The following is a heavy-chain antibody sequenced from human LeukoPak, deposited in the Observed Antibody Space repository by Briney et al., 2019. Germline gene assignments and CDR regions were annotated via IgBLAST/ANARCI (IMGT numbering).Heavy chain of an antibody. J-gene: IGHJ6*02. CDR2: ISYDGSNK. Sequence: GRSLRLSCAASGFTFSSYAMHWVRQAPGKGLEWVAVISYDGSNKYYADSVKGRFTISRDNSKNTLYLQMNSLRAEDTAVYYCARSISGYCSGGSCYGAYYCYGMDVWGQGTTVTVSS. CDR3: ARSISGYCSGGSCYGAYYCYGMDV. V-gene: IGHV3-30-3*01. CDR1: GFTFSSYA. D-gene: IGHD2-15*01.